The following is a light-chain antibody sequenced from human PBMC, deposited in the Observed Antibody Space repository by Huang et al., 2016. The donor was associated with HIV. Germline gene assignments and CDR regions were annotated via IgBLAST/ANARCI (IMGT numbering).Light chain of an antibody. CDR2: WAS. CDR1: RSVFHSPNTNNS. V-gene: IGKV4-1*01. Sequence: DIVMTQSPDALAVFLGERATITCKSSRSVFHSPNTNNSLAWYQQKPGQPPKLLLYWASARESGVPDRFNGSGSGTDFTFTISSLQAEDVALYYCQQYYKTPLTFGGGTRVELK. J-gene: IGKJ4*01. CDR3: QQYYKTPLT.